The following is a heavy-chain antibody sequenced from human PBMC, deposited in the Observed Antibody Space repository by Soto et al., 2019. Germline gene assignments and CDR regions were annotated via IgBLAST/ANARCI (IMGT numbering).Heavy chain of an antibody. J-gene: IGHJ6*03. Sequence: EVQLVESGGGLVTPGGSLRLSCVVSGFTFSSYNMNWVRQAPGKGLEWVASITTTSSYIYYADSVKGRFTISRDNAKNSLFLQMNSLRAEDTAIYYCARGDSYGSRSYPYDYYYMDVWGKGTTVTVSS. V-gene: IGHV3-21*01. D-gene: IGHD3-10*01. CDR1: GFTFSSYN. CDR2: ITTTSSYI. CDR3: ARGDSYGSRSYPYDYYYMDV.